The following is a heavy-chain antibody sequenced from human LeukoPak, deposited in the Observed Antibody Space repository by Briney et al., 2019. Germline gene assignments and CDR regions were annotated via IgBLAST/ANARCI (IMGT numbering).Heavy chain of an antibody. CDR3: ARLKGTTVTPNFDY. D-gene: IGHD4-17*01. Sequence: GESLKISCKGSGYSFPNYWIAWVRQMPGKGLEWMGIIWPGDSDAKYSPSFQGQVTISADKSISTVYLQWSSLKASDTAIYFCARLKGTTVTPNFDYWGPGMLATVSS. J-gene: IGHJ4*02. V-gene: IGHV5-51*01. CDR1: GYSFPNYW. CDR2: IWPGDSDA.